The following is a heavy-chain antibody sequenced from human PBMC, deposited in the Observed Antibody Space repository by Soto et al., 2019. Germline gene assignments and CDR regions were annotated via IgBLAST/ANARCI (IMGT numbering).Heavy chain of an antibody. CDR3: ARSVEGHFDY. D-gene: IGHD6-19*01. J-gene: IGHJ4*02. Sequence: VQLVESGGDLVQREGSLRLSCVASGFTFSVYSMNWVRQAPGKGLEWFSYITSDTKTIKYADSVKGRFTISRDNAKNSVYMQMNSLRDEDTAVYYCARSVEGHFDYWGQGTVLTVSS. V-gene: IGHV3-48*02. CDR2: ITSDTKTI. CDR1: GFTFSVYS.